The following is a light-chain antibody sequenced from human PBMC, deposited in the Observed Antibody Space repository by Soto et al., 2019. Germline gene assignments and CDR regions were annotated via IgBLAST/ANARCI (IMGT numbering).Light chain of an antibody. CDR1: QSISNW. CDR3: QHYNSYSEA. V-gene: IGKV1-5*03. CDR2: TAS. J-gene: IGKJ1*01. Sequence: DIQMTQSPSTLSASVGDRVTITCRASQSISNWLAWYQQKPGKAPKLLIYTASTLKSGVPSRFSGSGSGTEFTLTISSLQPEDFATYYCQHYNSYSEAFGQGTKVDIK.